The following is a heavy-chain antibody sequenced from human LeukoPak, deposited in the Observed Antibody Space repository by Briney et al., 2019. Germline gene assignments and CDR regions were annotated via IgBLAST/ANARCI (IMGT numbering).Heavy chain of an antibody. CDR2: ISSSSYI. J-gene: IGHJ4*02. CDR3: ATDIVATIYFDY. V-gene: IGHV3-21*01. Sequence: PGGSLRLSCAASGFTFSSYSMNWVRQAPGKGLEWVSSISSSSYIYYADSVKGRFTISRDNAKNSLYLQMNSLRAEDTAVYYCATDIVATIYFDYWGQGTLVTVSS. D-gene: IGHD5-12*01. CDR1: GFTFSSYS.